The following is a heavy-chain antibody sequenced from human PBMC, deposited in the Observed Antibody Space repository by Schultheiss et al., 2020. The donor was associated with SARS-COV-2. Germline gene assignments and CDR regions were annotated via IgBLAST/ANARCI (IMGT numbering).Heavy chain of an antibody. CDR1: GFTFSYFS. CDR2: INHSGNT. Sequence: GSLRLSCAVSGFTFSYFSMNWVRQAPGKGLEWIGEINHSGNTNYNPSLKSRVTISVDKSKNQFSLKLSSVTAADTAVYYCARETEGPDAFDIWGQGTMVTVSS. CDR3: ARETEGPDAFDI. V-gene: IGHV4-4*02. J-gene: IGHJ3*02.